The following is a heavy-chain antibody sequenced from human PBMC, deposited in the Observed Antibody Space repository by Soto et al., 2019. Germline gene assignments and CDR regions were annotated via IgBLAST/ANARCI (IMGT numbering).Heavy chain of an antibody. CDR1: GDAISNYY. J-gene: IGHJ4*02. D-gene: IGHD1-20*01. V-gene: IGHV4-59*03. CDR2: VHESGST. Sequence: LSLTCSVSGDAISNYYWSWIRQTPGRGLEWIACVHESGSTDYNPSLRGRVIISLHTSKSQFSLTLGSATAADTATYYCARGTRALITSFFAYWGQGIPVTVSS. CDR3: ARGTRALITSFFAY.